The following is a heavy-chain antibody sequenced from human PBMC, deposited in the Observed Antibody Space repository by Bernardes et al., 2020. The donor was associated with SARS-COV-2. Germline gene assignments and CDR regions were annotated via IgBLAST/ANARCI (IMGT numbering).Heavy chain of an antibody. D-gene: IGHD2-2*01. CDR2: IYYSGST. CDR1: GGSISSGGYY. V-gene: IGHV4-31*03. CDR3: ARETSVLVPAAENWFDP. J-gene: IGHJ5*02. Sequence: SETLSLTCTVSGGSISSGGYYWSWIRQHPGKGLEWIGYIYYSGSTYYNPSLKSRVTISVDTSKNQFSLKLSSVTAADTAVYYCARETSVLVPAAENWFDPWGQGTLVTVSS.